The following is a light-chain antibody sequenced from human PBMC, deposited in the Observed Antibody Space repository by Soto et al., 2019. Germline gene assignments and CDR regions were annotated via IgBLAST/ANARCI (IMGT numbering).Light chain of an antibody. CDR1: QTISGW. J-gene: IGKJ1*01. V-gene: IGKV1-5*03. CDR2: EAS. CDR3: QQYTSYSPT. Sequence: DIPMTQSPSTLSASVGDRVTITCRASQTISGWLAWYQQKPGKAPKLLIFEASILESGVPSRFSGSRSGTEFTLTSDSLQPGDFATYYCQQYTSYSPTFGQGTKVEI.